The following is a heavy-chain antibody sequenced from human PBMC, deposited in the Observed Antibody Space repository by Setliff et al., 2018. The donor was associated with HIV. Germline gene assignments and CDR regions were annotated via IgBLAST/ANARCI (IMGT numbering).Heavy chain of an antibody. D-gene: IGHD5-18*01. CDR1: GGSISSSNW. CDR3: ARATPGYNYGSRHAFDI. V-gene: IGHV4-4*02. CDR2: IYHGGST. J-gene: IGHJ3*02. Sequence: SETLSLTCAVSGGSISSSNWWGWVRQPPGKGLEWIGEIYHGGSTNYNPSLKSRVTISVDKSKNQFSLKLSSVTAADTAVYYCARATPGYNYGSRHAFDIWGQGTKVTVSS.